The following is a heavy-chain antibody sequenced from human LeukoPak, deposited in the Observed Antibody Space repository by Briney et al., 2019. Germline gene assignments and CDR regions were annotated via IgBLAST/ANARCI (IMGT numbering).Heavy chain of an antibody. CDR2: IYYSGST. CDR3: ARGYDSSGYHDASDI. D-gene: IGHD3-22*01. Sequence: SETLSLTCTVSGGSISSGDYYWSWIRQPPGKGLEWIGYIYYSGSTYYNPSLKSRVTISVDTSKNQFSLKLSSVTAADTAVYYCARGYDSSGYHDASDIWGQGTMVTVSS. J-gene: IGHJ3*02. CDR1: GGSISSGDYY. V-gene: IGHV4-30-4*08.